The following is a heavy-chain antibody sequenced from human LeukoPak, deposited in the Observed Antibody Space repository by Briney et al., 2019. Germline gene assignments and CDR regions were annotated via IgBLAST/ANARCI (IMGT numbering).Heavy chain of an antibody. D-gene: IGHD3-3*01. V-gene: IGHV5-51*01. Sequence: GESLKISCKGSGYSFTSYWIGWVRQMPGEGLEWMGIIYPGGSDTRYSPSFQGQVTISADKSISTAYLQWSSLKASDTAMYYCAITYYDFWSGYYSDTEFDDWGQGTLVTVSA. CDR1: GYSFTSYW. J-gene: IGHJ4*02. CDR2: IYPGGSDT. CDR3: AITYYDFWSGYYSDTEFDD.